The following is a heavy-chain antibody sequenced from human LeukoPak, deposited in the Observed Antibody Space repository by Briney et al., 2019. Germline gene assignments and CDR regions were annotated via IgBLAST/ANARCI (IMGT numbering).Heavy chain of an antibody. D-gene: IGHD6-19*01. J-gene: IGHJ4*02. V-gene: IGHV3-23*01. CDR1: GFTFSTYV. CDR3: AKRESSGKYFDY. Sequence: GGSLRLSCADSGFTFSTYVMSWVRQAPGKGLEWISTISGGGSSTYYADSVKGRFTISRDNSKNTLYLQMNSLRAGDTVVYYCAKRESSGKYFDYWGQGTLVTVSS. CDR2: ISGGGSST.